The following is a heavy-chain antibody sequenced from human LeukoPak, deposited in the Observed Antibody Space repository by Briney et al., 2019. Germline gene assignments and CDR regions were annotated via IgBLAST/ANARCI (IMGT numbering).Heavy chain of an antibody. CDR3: ARLPAARPPYYFDY. CDR1: GGSISSYY. V-gene: IGHV4-59*01. D-gene: IGHD6-6*01. CDR2: IYYSGST. Sequence: PSQTLSLTCTVSGGSISSYYWSWIRQPPGKGLEWIGYIYYSGSTNYNPSLKSRVTISVDTSKNQFSLKLSSVTAADTAVYYCARLPAARPPYYFDYWGQGTLVTVSS. J-gene: IGHJ4*02.